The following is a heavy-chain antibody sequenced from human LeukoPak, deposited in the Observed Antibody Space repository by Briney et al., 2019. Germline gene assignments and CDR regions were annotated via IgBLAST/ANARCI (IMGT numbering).Heavy chain of an antibody. Sequence: PSETLSLTCTVSGGSITSGNYYWSWIRRPAGKGLEWIGRIYTSGSTNYNPSLKSRVTISVDTSKNQFSLKLTSVTAADTAVYYCARLSTVTTSFDYWGQGTLVTVSS. V-gene: IGHV4-61*02. J-gene: IGHJ4*02. CDR3: ARLSTVTTSFDY. D-gene: IGHD4-17*01. CDR2: IYTSGST. CDR1: GGSITSGNYY.